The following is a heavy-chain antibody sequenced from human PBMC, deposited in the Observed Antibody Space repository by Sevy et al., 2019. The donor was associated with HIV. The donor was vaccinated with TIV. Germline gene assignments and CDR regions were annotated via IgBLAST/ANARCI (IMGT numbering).Heavy chain of an antibody. Sequence: GESLKISCAASGFTFSSYAMSWVRQAPGKGLEWVSTISGSGGSTYYADSVKGRFTISRDSFKNTLYLQMNSLRAEDTAVYYCAILGTYYYDGSGYYYQVPSDYWGQGTLVTVSS. V-gene: IGHV3-23*01. CDR1: GFTFSSYA. J-gene: IGHJ4*02. CDR2: ISGSGGST. D-gene: IGHD3-22*01. CDR3: AILGTYYYDGSGYYYQVPSDY.